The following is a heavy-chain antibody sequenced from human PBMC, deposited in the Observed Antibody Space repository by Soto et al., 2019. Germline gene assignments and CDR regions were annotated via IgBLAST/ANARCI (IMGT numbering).Heavy chain of an antibody. V-gene: IGHV4-61*01. D-gene: IGHD4-4*01. CDR1: GGSVSRDSNF. CDR2: IYYSGPT. Sequence: SETLSLTCTVSGGSVSRDSNFWSWIRQPPGKGLEWIGYIYYSGPTRYNPSLESRVTISIDSSKNQVSLNLTSVTAADTAVYYCARGYSNYAHWGRGTLVTVSS. J-gene: IGHJ4*02. CDR3: ARGYSNYAH.